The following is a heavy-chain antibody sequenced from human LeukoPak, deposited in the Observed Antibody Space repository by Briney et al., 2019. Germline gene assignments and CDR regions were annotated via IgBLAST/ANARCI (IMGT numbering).Heavy chain of an antibody. V-gene: IGHV4-4*02. CDR3: TRGSEAAAGDAFDI. J-gene: IGHJ3*02. CDR2: IYHSGST. Sequence: PSGTLSLTCAVSGGSISSSNWWSWVRQPPGKGLEWIGEIYHSGSTNYNPSLKSRLIISVDTSKNQFSLRLSSVTAADTAVYFCTRGSEAAAGDAFDIWGRGTMVTVSS. CDR1: GGSISSSNW. D-gene: IGHD6-13*01.